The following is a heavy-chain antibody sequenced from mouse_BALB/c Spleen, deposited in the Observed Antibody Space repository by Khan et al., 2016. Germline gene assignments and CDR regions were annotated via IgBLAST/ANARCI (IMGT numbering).Heavy chain of an antibody. D-gene: IGHD3-1*01. CDR2: ITPNNGGS. Sequence: VQLQQSGPDLVKPGASVKISCKASGYSFSGYYLDWVKQSHDKSLEWIGRITPNNGGSKYNQKFKDKTILTVDRSSTTAYMELRSLTSEDSAVYYCLRDAMDYWGQGTSVTVSS. V-gene: IGHV1-18*01. CDR1: GYSFSGYY. J-gene: IGHJ4*01. CDR3: LRDAMDY.